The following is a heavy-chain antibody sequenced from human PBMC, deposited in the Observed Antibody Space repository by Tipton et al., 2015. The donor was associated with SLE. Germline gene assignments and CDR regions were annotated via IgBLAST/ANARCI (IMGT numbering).Heavy chain of an antibody. Sequence: TLSLTCAVYGGSFSGYYWSWIRQHPGKGLEWIGYIYYSGSTYYNPSLKSRVTISVDTSKNQFSLKLSSVTAADTAVYYCVRDQGYSSGSGLDYWGQGTLVTVSS. CDR2: IYYSGST. V-gene: IGHV4-31*11. D-gene: IGHD6-19*01. CDR3: VRDQGYSSGSGLDY. CDR1: GGSFSGYY. J-gene: IGHJ4*02.